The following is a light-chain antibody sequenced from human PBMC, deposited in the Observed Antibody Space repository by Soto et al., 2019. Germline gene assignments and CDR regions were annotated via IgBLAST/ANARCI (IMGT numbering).Light chain of an antibody. V-gene: IGKV1-5*03. CDR1: QSISSW. CDR3: QQSFT. CDR2: KAS. J-gene: IGKJ3*01. Sequence: DIQMTQSASTLSACVGDRVTITCRASQSISSWLAWYQQKPGKAPKLLIYKASSLESGVPSRFSGSGSGTEFTLTISSLQPDDFATYYCQQSFTFGPGTKVDIK.